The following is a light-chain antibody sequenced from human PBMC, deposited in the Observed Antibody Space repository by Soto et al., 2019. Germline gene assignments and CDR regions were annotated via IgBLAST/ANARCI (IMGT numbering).Light chain of an antibody. CDR3: AAWDDSLNGVV. CDR1: SSNIGSNT. J-gene: IGLJ2*01. CDR2: SNN. V-gene: IGLV1-44*01. Sequence: QSVLTQPPSASGTPGQRVTISCSGSSSNIGSNTVNGYQQLPGTAPKLLIYSNNQRPSGVPDRFSGSKSGTSASLAISGLQSEDEADYYCAAWDDSLNGVVLGGGTKLTVL.